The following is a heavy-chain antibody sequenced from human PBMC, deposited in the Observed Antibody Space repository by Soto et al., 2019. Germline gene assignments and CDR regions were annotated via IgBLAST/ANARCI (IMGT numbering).Heavy chain of an antibody. CDR1: GFTISSNA. V-gene: IGHV3-23*01. CDR3: AKGPIVAANYNYYDMDV. Sequence: GSLRLSCAASGFTISSNAMTWVRQAPGKGLEWVSSFSGNGINTYYADSVKGRFTISRDNSKNTLYLQMNSLRVEDTAVYHCAKGPIVAANYNYYDMDVWGQGTTVTVSS. J-gene: IGHJ6*02. CDR2: FSGNGINT. D-gene: IGHD1-26*01.